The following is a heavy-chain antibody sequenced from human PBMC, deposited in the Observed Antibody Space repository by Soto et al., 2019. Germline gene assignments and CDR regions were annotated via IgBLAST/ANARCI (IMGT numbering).Heavy chain of an antibody. Sequence: ASVKVSCKASGYTLTSYGVTWVRQAPGQGLEWMGWISAYNDNTNYAQKFQGRVTMTTDTSTSTAYMELRSLRSDDTAVYYCGRDEGYYEPHGMDVWGQ. V-gene: IGHV1-18*01. D-gene: IGHD3-22*01. CDR3: GRDEGYYEPHGMDV. J-gene: IGHJ6*02. CDR2: ISAYNDNT. CDR1: GYTLTSYG.